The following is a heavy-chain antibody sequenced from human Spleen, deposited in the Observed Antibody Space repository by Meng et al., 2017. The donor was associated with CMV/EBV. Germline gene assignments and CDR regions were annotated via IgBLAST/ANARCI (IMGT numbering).Heavy chain of an antibody. CDR3: ARKASDSGSYLFDS. J-gene: IGHJ4*02. D-gene: IGHD6-19*01. V-gene: IGHV3-53*01. CDR1: GFTGSGSY. CDR2: IYTVGTT. Sequence: CAASGFTGSGSYMSWVRQAPGKGLECVSVIYTVGTTYYADSVKGRFTISRDNSKTTLYLQMNSLRVDDTAVYYCARKASDSGSYLFDSWGQGTLVTVSS.